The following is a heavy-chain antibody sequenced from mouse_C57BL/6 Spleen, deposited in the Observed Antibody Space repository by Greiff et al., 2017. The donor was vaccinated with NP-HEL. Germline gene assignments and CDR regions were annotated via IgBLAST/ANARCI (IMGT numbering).Heavy chain of an antibody. J-gene: IGHJ3*01. CDR3: TTWSNPSWFAY. CDR2: IDPENGDT. D-gene: IGHD2-5*01. CDR1: GFNIKDDY. Sequence: VQLQQSGAELVRPGASVKLSCTASGFNIKDDYMHWVKQRPEQGLEWIGWIDPENGDTEYASKFQGKATIPADTSSNTAYLQLSSLTSEDTAVYYCTTWSNPSWFAYWGQGTLVTVSA. V-gene: IGHV14-4*01.